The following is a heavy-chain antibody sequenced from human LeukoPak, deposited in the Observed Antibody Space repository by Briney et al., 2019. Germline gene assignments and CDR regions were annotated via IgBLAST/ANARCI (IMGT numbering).Heavy chain of an antibody. V-gene: IGHV4-4*07. CDR2: IYTSGST. CDR1: GGSISSYY. CDR3: ARLPDYDILTGYPANAFDI. Sequence: SETLSLTCTVSGGSISSYYWSWIRQPAGKGLEWIGRIYTSGSTNYNPSLKSRVTISVDTSKNQFSLKLSSVTAADTAVYYCARLPDYDILTGYPANAFDIWGQGTMVTVSS. J-gene: IGHJ3*02. D-gene: IGHD3-9*01.